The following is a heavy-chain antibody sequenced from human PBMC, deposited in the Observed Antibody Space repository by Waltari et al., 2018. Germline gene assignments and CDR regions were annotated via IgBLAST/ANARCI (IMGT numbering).Heavy chain of an antibody. J-gene: IGHJ6*02. CDR3: ATRAVTIGVRYYYYGMDV. CDR2: VDPEDGET. CDR1: GYTFTDYY. V-gene: IGHV1-69-2*01. Sequence: EVQLVQSGAEVKKPGATVKISCKVSGYTFTDYYMHWVQQAPGKGLEWMGLVDPEDGETIYAEKFQGRVTITADTSTDTAYMELSSLRSEDTAVYYCATRAVTIGVRYYYYGMDVWGQGTTVTVSS. D-gene: IGHD4-17*01.